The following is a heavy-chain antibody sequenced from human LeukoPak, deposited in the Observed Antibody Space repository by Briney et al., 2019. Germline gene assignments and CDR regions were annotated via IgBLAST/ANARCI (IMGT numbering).Heavy chain of an antibody. CDR1: GYTFTSYG. D-gene: IGHD3-16*02. V-gene: IGHV1-18*01. Sequence: GAAVKVSCKASGYTFTSYGISWVRQAPGQGLEWMGWISAYNGNTNYAQKLQGRVTMTTDTSTSTAYMELRSLRSDDTAVYYCARDVRHTFGGVIAVTPFDYWGQGTLVTVSS. CDR2: ISAYNGNT. J-gene: IGHJ4*02. CDR3: ARDVRHTFGGVIAVTPFDY.